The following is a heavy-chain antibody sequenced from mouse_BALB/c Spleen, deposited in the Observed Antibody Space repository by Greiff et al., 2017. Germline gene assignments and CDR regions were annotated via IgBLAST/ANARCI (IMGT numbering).Heavy chain of an antibody. D-gene: IGHD3-1*01. CDR3: GKGSSGYSSYAMDY. Sequence: EVQLHQSGPELVKPGASVKISCKASGYSFTGYFMNWVKQSHGKSLEWIGRINPYNGDTFYNQKFKGKATLTVDKSSSTAHMELLSLTSEDSAVYYCGKGSSGYSSYAMDYWGQGTSVTVSS. J-gene: IGHJ4*01. CDR2: INPYNGDT. V-gene: IGHV1-37*01. CDR1: GYSFTGYF.